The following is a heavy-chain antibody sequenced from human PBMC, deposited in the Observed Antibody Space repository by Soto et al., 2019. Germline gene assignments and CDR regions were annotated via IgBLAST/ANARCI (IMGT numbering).Heavy chain of an antibody. V-gene: IGHV3-23*01. CDR1: GFTFNSYA. J-gene: IGHJ3*02. CDR3: ARDTQSLELDI. Sequence: GGSLRLSCAASGFTFNSYAMNWVRQAPGKGLEWGSTVSGSGGGTYYADSVKRRFTISRDSSKNRVYLQMDSLRAEDTAVYYCARDTQSLELDIWGQGTMVTVSS. CDR2: VSGSGGGT. D-gene: IGHD1-7*01.